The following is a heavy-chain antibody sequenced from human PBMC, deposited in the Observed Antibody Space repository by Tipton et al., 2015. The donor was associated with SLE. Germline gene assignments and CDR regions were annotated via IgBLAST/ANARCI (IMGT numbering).Heavy chain of an antibody. CDR3: ARSDGGY. V-gene: IGHV4-59*01. CDR2: IHSSGST. D-gene: IGHD3-16*01. Sequence: TLSLTCTVSGGSINCYYWSWIRQPPGKGLEWIGYIHSSGSTNYNSSLESRVTISIDTSRNQFSLKLTSVTAADTAVYYCARSDGGYWGQGTLVTVSS. J-gene: IGHJ4*02. CDR1: GGSINCYY.